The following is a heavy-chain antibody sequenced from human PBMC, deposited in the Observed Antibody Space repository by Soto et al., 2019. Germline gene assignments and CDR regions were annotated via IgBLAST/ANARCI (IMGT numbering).Heavy chain of an antibody. J-gene: IGHJ4*02. CDR1: GFTFSSYG. Sequence: QVQLVESGGGVVQPGRSLRLSCAASGFTFSSYGMHWVRQAPGKGLEWVAVIWYDGSNKYYADSVKGRFTISRDNSKNTLYLQMNSLRAEDTDVYYCARVRRYGDYDYWGQGPLVTVSS. V-gene: IGHV3-33*01. CDR3: ARVRRYGDYDY. CDR2: IWYDGSNK. D-gene: IGHD4-17*01.